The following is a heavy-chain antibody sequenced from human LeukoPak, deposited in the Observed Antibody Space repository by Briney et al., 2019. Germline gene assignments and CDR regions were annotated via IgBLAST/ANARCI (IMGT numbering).Heavy chain of an antibody. V-gene: IGHV1-2*02. Sequence: ASVQVSCKASGYTFIAHYLHWVRQAPGLGPEWLGWMHVGSGNTRYAPKFQDRVTLSRDTYINTAYMELSSLTSDDTAVYYCAREGSYCGGGDCYSFDFWGQGTLVTVSS. J-gene: IGHJ4*02. CDR2: MHVGSGNT. CDR3: AREGSYCGGGDCYSFDF. CDR1: GYTFIAHY. D-gene: IGHD2-21*02.